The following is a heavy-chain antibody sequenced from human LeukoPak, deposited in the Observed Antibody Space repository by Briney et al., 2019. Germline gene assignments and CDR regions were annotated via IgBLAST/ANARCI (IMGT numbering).Heavy chain of an antibody. V-gene: IGHV4-59*11. CDR3: ARGGVLKSVDY. CDR2: VYDIGST. CDR1: GGSIGSHY. J-gene: IGHJ4*02. D-gene: IGHD3-16*01. Sequence: SETLSLTCTVSGGSIGSHYWTWIRQTPGKGLEWIGYVYDIGSTKYNPSLKSRVTISVDTSKNQFSLRLSSVTAADTAVYYCARGGVLKSVDYWGQGTQVIVSS.